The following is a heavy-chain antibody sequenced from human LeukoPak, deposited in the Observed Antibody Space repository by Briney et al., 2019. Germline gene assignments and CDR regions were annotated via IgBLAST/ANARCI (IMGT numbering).Heavy chain of an antibody. D-gene: IGHD7-27*01. J-gene: IGHJ6*02. CDR2: ISHSGST. Sequence: SETLSLTCAVYGESFSGYYWSWIRQPPGRGLEWIGEISHSGSTTYNPSLKSRVTISVDTSKNQFSLKLRSVTAADTAVYYCARPGQLGSLYYGLDVWGQGTTVIVSS. CDR1: GESFSGYY. CDR3: ARPGQLGSLYYGLDV. V-gene: IGHV4-34*01.